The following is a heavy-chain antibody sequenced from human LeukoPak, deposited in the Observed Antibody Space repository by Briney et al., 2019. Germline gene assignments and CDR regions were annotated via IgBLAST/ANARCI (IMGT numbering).Heavy chain of an antibody. J-gene: IGHJ4*02. Sequence: GGSLRLSCAASGFTFSSYEMNWVRQAPGKGLERVSYISSSGSTIYYADSVKCRFTISRDNAKNSLYLHMTRLSAEETAVYYCARESRPLRYFDWLSPFDYWGQGTLVTVSS. CDR1: GFTFSSYE. CDR2: ISSSGSTI. CDR3: ARESRPLRYFDWLSPFDY. D-gene: IGHD3-9*01. V-gene: IGHV3-48*03.